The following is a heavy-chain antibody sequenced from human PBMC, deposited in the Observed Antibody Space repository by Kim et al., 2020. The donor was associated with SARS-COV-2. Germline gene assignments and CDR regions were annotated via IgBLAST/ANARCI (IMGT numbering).Heavy chain of an antibody. CDR3: VRFDFWSASSSDS. Sequence: GGSLRLSCAGSGFTFSRSGMHWVRQAPGKGLEWVAFIWNGGNNKYYPDSVKARFTISGDTSKNTLYLQMNSLRVEDTAMYYCVRFDFWSASSSDSWGQGT. D-gene: IGHD3-3*01. CDR2: IWNGGNNK. J-gene: IGHJ4*02. CDR1: GFTFSRSG. V-gene: IGHV3-30*02.